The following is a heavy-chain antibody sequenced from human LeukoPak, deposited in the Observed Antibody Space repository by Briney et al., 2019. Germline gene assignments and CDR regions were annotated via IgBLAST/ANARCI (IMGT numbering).Heavy chain of an antibody. J-gene: IGHJ3*02. Sequence: GGSLRLSCAASGFTFSGSAMHWVRQASGKVLEWVGRIRSKANSYATAYAASVEGRFTISRDDSKNTAYLQMNSLKTEDTAVYYCTRCSGGSCYNLGGAFDIWGQGTMVTVSS. D-gene: IGHD2-15*01. CDR2: IRSKANSYAT. V-gene: IGHV3-73*01. CDR1: GFTFSGSA. CDR3: TRCSGGSCYNLGGAFDI.